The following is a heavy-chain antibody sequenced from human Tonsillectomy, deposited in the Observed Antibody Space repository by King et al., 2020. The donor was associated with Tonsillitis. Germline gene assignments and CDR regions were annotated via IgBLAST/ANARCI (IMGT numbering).Heavy chain of an antibody. J-gene: IGHJ4*02. V-gene: IGHV3-23*04. CDR1: GFTFYSYS. CDR3: AKGHAGSGTTVTTSFDS. CDR2: VSGSGGGI. D-gene: IGHD4-17*01. Sequence: VQLVESGGGLVQPGGSLRLSCVASGFTFYSYSMNWVRQAPGTGLWWVSGVSGSGGGISYAGSVKGRFTISRGNSKNTLSLQMSGRRAEDTALYYCAKGHAGSGTTVTTSFDSWGQGTLVTVSS.